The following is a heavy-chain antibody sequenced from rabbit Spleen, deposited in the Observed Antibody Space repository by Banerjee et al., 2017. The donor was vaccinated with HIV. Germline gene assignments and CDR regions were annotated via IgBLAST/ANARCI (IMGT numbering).Heavy chain of an antibody. V-gene: IGHV1S40*01. D-gene: IGHD8-1*01. CDR1: GFDFSNYNF. CDR3: ARDTGSSFSTYGMDL. Sequence: LVEYGGDLVQPGASLTLTCTASGFDFSNYNFMCWVRQAPGKGLEWIACIDTGSRDFTYYASWAKGRFTISKTLSTTVTLQMTSLTAADTATYFCARDTGSSFSTYGMDLWGPGTLVTVS. J-gene: IGHJ6*01. CDR2: IDTGSRDFT.